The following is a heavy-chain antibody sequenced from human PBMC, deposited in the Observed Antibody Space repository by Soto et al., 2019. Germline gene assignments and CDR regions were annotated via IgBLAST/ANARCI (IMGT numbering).Heavy chain of an antibody. V-gene: IGHV3-7*03. CDR2: IKHDTSEA. CDR3: ARDGLLFSGPYRPSRFDY. Sequence: GGFLRLSCAASGFKFSDYCMSWVRQAPGKGLEWVGNIKHDTSEAHYADSVKGRFTITRDNIKNFLFLQMNGLRSDDTASYYCARDGLLFSGPYRPSRFDYWGLGTLVTVSS. CDR1: GFKFSDYC. J-gene: IGHJ4*02. D-gene: IGHD3-16*02.